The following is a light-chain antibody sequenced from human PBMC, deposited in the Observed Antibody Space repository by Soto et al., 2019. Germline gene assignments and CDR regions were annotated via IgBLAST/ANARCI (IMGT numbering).Light chain of an antibody. CDR3: QQRSNWPT. V-gene: IGKV3-11*01. CDR2: DAS. CDR1: QSVSSY. J-gene: IGKJ5*01. Sequence: EIVLTQSPATLSVSPGERATLSCRARQSVSSYLAWYQQKPGQAPRLLIYDASNRATGIPARFSGSGSGTDFTLTISSLEPEDFAVYYCQQRSNWPTFGQGTRLEIK.